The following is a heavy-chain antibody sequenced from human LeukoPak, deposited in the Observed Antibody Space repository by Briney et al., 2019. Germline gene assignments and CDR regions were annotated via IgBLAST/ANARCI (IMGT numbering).Heavy chain of an antibody. D-gene: IGHD3-22*01. V-gene: IGHV1-69*02. CDR3: ARPKDYYDSSGYGC. CDR1: GGTFSSYT. Sequence: SVKLSCKASGGTFSSYTISWVRQAPGQALEWMGRIIPILGKANYAQKYQGRVTSAADNFKTTAHQESISLRSVDAAVTHVARPKDYYDSSGYGCWGQETLVTVSS. CDR2: IIPILGKA. J-gene: IGHJ4*02.